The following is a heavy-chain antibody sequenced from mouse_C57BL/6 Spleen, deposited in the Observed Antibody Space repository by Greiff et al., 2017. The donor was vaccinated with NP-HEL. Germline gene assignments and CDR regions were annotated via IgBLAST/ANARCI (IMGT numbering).Heavy chain of an antibody. Sequence: LQESGAELVRPGASVKMSCKASGYTFTSYNMHWVKQTPRQGLEWIGAIYPGNGDTSYNQKFKGKATLTVDKSSSTAYMQLSSLTSEDSAVYFCKISRDPGDFDYWGQGTTLTVSS. CDR3: KISRDPGDFDY. J-gene: IGHJ2*01. V-gene: IGHV1-12*01. CDR1: GYTFTSYN. D-gene: IGHD3-3*01. CDR2: IYPGNGDT.